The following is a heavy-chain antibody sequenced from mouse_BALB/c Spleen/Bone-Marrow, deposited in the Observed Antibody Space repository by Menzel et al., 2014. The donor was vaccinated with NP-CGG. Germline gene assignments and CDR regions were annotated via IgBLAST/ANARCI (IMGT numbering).Heavy chain of an antibody. CDR3: ARLDGNYRDAMDY. CDR2: IYPGSGST. J-gene: IGHJ4*01. D-gene: IGHD2-1*01. V-gene: IGHV1-77*01. Sequence: QVQLQQPGPELVKPGASVKMSCKASGYTFTDYVITWVKQRTGQGLEWIGEIYPGSGSTYYNEKFKGKATLTADKSSNTAYMQLGSLTSEDSAVYFCARLDGNYRDAMDYWGQGTSVTVSS. CDR1: GYTFTDYV.